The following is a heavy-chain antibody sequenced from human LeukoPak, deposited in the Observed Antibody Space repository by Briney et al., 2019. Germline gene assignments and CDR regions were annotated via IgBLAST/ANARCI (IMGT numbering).Heavy chain of an antibody. V-gene: IGHV3-21*01. CDR2: ISSSSSYI. Sequence: PGGSLRLSCAASGFTFSSYSMNWVRQAPGNGLEWVSSISSSSSYIYYADSVKGRFTISRDNAKNSLYLQMNSLRAEDTAVYYCARDPSITNYYDSSGYSYFDYWGQGTLVTVSS. CDR1: GFTFSSYS. J-gene: IGHJ4*02. CDR3: ARDPSITNYYDSSGYSYFDY. D-gene: IGHD3-22*01.